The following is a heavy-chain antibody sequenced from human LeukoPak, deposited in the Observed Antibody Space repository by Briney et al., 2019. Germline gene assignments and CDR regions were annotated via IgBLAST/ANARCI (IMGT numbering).Heavy chain of an antibody. V-gene: IGHV4-39*07. D-gene: IGHD3-10*01. CDR1: GGSISSRSYH. CDR3: ARDLGHDSGTNDY. Sequence: SETLSLTCTVSGGSISSRSYHWGWIRQPPGKGLEWIGSIYYTGTTYYNPSLKSRVTISVDTSKNQFSLKLNSVTAADTAVYYCARDLGHDSGTNDYWGQGTLVTVSS. J-gene: IGHJ4*02. CDR2: IYYTGTT.